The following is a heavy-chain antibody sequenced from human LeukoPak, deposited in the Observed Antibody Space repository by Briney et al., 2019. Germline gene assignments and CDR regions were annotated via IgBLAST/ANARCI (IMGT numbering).Heavy chain of an antibody. V-gene: IGHV5-51*01. CDR3: ATSVTHAFDI. Sequence: GESLKISCKGSGYSFGSCWVGWVRQMPGKGLEWMGIIYPSDSDTRFSPSFQGQVTISADKSISTAYLQWTSLKASHTAMYYCATSVTHAFDIWGQGTMVTVSS. CDR2: IYPSDSDT. J-gene: IGHJ3*02. CDR1: GYSFGSCW. D-gene: IGHD2-21*02.